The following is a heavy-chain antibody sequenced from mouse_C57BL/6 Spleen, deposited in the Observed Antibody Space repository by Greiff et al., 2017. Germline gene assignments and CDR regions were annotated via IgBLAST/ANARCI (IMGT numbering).Heavy chain of an antibody. CDR1: GYTFTSYW. V-gene: IGHV1-72*01. Sequence: VQLQQPGAELVKPGASVKLSCKASGYTFTSYWMHWVKQRPGRGLEWIGRIDPYSGGTKYNEKFKSKATLTVDKSSSTAYMQLSSLTSEDSAVYDCAKEGAGTGFAYWGQGTLVTVSA. D-gene: IGHD4-1*01. J-gene: IGHJ3*01. CDR3: AKEGAGTGFAY. CDR2: IDPYSGGT.